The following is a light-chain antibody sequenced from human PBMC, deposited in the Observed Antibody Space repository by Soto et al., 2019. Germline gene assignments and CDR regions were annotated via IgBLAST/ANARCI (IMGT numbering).Light chain of an antibody. V-gene: IGKV3-11*01. CDR3: QQRSNWSRS. CDR2: DAT. Sequence: EIVLTQSPATLSLSPGERATLSCRASQSVSSDLVWYQQKPGQAPRLLIYDATNRATGIPARFSGSGSGTDFTLTISSLEPEDFAVYYCQQRSNWSRSFGQGTRLEMK. J-gene: IGKJ5*01. CDR1: QSVSSD.